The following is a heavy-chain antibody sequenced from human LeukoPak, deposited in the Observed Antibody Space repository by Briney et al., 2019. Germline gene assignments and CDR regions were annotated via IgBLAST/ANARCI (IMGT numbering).Heavy chain of an antibody. Sequence: GGSLGLSCAASGFTFSSYEMNWVRQAPGKGLEWVSYISSSGSTIYYADSVKGRFTISRDNAKNSLYLQMNSLRAEDTAVYYCASWLRYYYYGMDVWGKGTTVTVSS. CDR2: ISSSGSTI. CDR1: GFTFSSYE. CDR3: ASWLRYYYYGMDV. V-gene: IGHV3-48*03. J-gene: IGHJ6*04. D-gene: IGHD5-12*01.